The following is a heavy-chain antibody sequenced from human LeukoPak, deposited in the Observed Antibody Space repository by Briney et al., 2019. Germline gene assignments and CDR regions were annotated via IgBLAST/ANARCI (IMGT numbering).Heavy chain of an antibody. V-gene: IGHV3-23*01. Sequence: GGSLRLSCAASGFTFSSYAMTWVRQAPGKGLEWVSAISSSGGGTYYADSVKGRFTISRDNSKNTLYLQMKSLRAEDTAVYYCAKNNDYGGSYWYFDLWGRGTLVTVSS. CDR1: GFTFSSYA. D-gene: IGHD4-23*01. CDR2: ISSSGGGT. CDR3: AKNNDYGGSYWYFDL. J-gene: IGHJ2*01.